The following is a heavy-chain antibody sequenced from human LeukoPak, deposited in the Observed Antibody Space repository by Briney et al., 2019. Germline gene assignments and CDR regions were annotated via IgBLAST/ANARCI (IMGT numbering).Heavy chain of an antibody. CDR1: GGSFSGYY. CDR2: INHSGNT. D-gene: IGHD6-6*01. J-gene: IGHJ4*02. V-gene: IGHV4-34*01. CDR3: ARDPRIRYSSSSVYFDY. Sequence: ASETLSLTCAVYGGSFSGYYWSWIRQPPGKGLEWIGEINHSGNTNYNPSLKSRVTMSVDTSKNQFSLKLSSVTAADTAVYYCARDPRIRYSSSSVYFDYWGQGTLVTVSS.